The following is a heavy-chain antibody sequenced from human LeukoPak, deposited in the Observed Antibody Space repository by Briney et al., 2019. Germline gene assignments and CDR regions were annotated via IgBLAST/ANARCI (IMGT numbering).Heavy chain of an antibody. V-gene: IGHV4-4*07. CDR2: IYTSGTT. D-gene: IGHD3-10*01. CDR1: GGSISSYY. Sequence: SSETLSLTCTVSGGSISSYYWSWIRQPAGKGLEWIGRIYTSGTTHYNPSLKSRVTMSVDTSKNQFSLKLTSVTAADTAVYYCARDSGFMVRGSRRGYDDYYYYMDVWGKGTTVTISS. J-gene: IGHJ6*03. CDR3: ARDSGFMVRGSRRGYDDYYYYMDV.